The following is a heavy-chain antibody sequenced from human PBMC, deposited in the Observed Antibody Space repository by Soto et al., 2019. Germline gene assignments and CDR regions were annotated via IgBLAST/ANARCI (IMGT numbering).Heavy chain of an antibody. CDR1: GFTFSSYA. CDR3: ASPPYDFWSGYYPIGGEYFQH. Sequence: GGSLRLSCAASGFTFSSYAMSWVRQAPGKGLEWVSAISGSGGSTYYADSVKGRFTISRDNSKNTLYLQMNSLRAEDTAVYYCASPPYDFWSGYYPIGGEYFQHWGQGTLVTVSS. D-gene: IGHD3-3*01. V-gene: IGHV3-23*01. CDR2: ISGSGGST. J-gene: IGHJ1*01.